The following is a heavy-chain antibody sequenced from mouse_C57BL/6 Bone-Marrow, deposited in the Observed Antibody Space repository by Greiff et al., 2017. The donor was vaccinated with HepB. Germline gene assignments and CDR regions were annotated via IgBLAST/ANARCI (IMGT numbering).Heavy chain of an antibody. Sequence: EVQLVESGGGLVKPGGSLKLSCAASGFTFSSYAMSWVRQTPEKRLEWVATISDGGSYTYYPDNVKGRFTISRDNAKNNLYLQMSHLKSEDTAMYYCARTYYSNYRFAYWGQGTLVTVSA. V-gene: IGHV5-4*01. J-gene: IGHJ3*01. D-gene: IGHD2-5*01. CDR3: ARTYYSNYRFAY. CDR1: GFTFSSYA. CDR2: ISDGGSYT.